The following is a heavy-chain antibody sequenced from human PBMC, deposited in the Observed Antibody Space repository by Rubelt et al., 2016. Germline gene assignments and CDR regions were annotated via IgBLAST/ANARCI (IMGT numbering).Heavy chain of an antibody. CDR2: ISHSGST. J-gene: IGHJ4*02. D-gene: IGHD2-2*01. V-gene: IGHV4-4*02. Sequence: SLTCAVSGGSINDNNWWSWVRQPPGKGLEWIGEISHSGSTSYNPSLQSRVPISLDKSMHHFSLRLSSVTAADTAVYYCARWKGGSSTIDYWGRGTLVTVSS. CDR1: GGSINDNNW. CDR3: ARWKGGSSTIDY.